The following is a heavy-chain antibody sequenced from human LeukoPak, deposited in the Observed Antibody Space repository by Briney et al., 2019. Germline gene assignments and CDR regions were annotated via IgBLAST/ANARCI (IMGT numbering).Heavy chain of an antibody. J-gene: IGHJ6*04. Sequence: SETLSLTCAVYGGSFSGYYWSWIRQPPGKGLGWIGEINHSGSTNYNPSLKSRVTISVDTSKNQFSLKLSSVTAADTAGYYCAREPITMVRGVMTNGMDVWGKGTTVTVSS. D-gene: IGHD3-10*01. CDR3: AREPITMVRGVMTNGMDV. CDR1: GGSFSGYY. V-gene: IGHV4-34*01. CDR2: INHSGST.